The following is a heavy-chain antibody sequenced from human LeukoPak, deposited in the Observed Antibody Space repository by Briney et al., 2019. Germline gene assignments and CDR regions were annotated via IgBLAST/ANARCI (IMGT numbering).Heavy chain of an antibody. Sequence: GGSLRLSCAGSGFSFGNYWMSWIRQAPGKGLEWVGNMAQDETRSFYVGSVKGRFTISRDNAKNSLYLQMNSLKVDDTAIYYCARDGDLYGSETYYAGQGLGWSWFDSWGRGTLVTVSS. CDR2: MAQDETRS. CDR1: GFSFGNYW. D-gene: IGHD3-10*01. J-gene: IGHJ5*01. V-gene: IGHV3-7*01. CDR3: ARDGDLYGSETYYAGQGLGWSWFDS.